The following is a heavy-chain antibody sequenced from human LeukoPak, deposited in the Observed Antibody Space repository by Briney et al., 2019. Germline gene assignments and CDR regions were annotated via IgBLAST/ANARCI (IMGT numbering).Heavy chain of an antibody. J-gene: IGHJ4*02. CDR3: ARGYSSGCRIDY. Sequence: ASVKVSCKASGYTFTNYYIHWVRQAPGQGLEWMGIINPSGNSTSYAQIFQGRVTMTRDTSTSTVYMELSSLRSEDTAVYYCARGYSSGCRIDYWGQGTLVTVSS. D-gene: IGHD3-22*01. V-gene: IGHV1-46*01. CDR2: INPSGNST. CDR1: GYTFTNYY.